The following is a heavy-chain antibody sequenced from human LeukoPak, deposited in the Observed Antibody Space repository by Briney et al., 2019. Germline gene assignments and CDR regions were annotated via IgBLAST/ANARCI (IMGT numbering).Heavy chain of an antibody. J-gene: IGHJ5*02. D-gene: IGHD1-26*01. CDR2: IRYDGSNK. CDR3: AKDYFRSWELLDNWFDP. V-gene: IGHV3-30*02. Sequence: PGGSLRLSCAASGFTFSSYGMHWVRQAPGKGLEWVAFIRYDGSNKYYADSVKGRFTISRDNSKNTLYLQMNSLRAEDTAVYYCAKDYFRSWELLDNWFDPWGQGTLVTVSS. CDR1: GFTFSSYG.